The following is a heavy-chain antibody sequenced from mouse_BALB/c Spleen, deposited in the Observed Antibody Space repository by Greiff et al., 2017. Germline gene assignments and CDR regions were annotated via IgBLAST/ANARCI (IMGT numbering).Heavy chain of an antibody. V-gene: IGHV2-6-7*01. CDR3: ARVDSSGSYAMDY. Sequence: VQLVESGPGLVAPSQSLSITCTVSGFSLTGYGVNWVRQPPGKGLEWLGMIWGDGSTYYNSALKSRLSISKDNSKSQVFLKMNSLQTDDTARYYCARVDSSGSYAMDYWGQGTSVTVSS. D-gene: IGHD3-2*01. CDR2: IWGDGST. CDR1: GFSLTGYG. J-gene: IGHJ4*01.